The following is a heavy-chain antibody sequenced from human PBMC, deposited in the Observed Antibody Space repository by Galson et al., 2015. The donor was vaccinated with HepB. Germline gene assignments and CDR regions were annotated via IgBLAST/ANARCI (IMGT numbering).Heavy chain of an antibody. CDR3: ARDLSSSWYPQNWFDP. CDR2: INPNSGGT. D-gene: IGHD6-13*01. J-gene: IGHJ5*02. V-gene: IGHV1-2*06. Sequence: SVKVSCKASGYTFTGYYMHWVRQAPGQGLEWMGRINPNSGGTNYAQKFQGRVTMTRDTSISTAYMELSRLRSDDTAVYYCARDLSSSWYPQNWFDPWGQGTLVTVSS. CDR1: GYTFTGYY.